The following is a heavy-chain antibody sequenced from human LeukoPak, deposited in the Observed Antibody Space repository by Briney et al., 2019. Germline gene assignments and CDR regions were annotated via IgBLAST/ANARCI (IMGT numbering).Heavy chain of an antibody. Sequence: PSETLSLTCAVSGYSISSGYYWGWIRQPPGQGLEWIGRIYHSGSTYYNPSLKSRVTISVDTSKNQFSLKLSSVTAADTAVYYCARAYDSSGNDYWSQGTLVTVSS. CDR2: IYHSGST. CDR1: GYSISSGYY. CDR3: ARAYDSSGNDY. J-gene: IGHJ4*02. V-gene: IGHV4-38-2*01. D-gene: IGHD3-22*01.